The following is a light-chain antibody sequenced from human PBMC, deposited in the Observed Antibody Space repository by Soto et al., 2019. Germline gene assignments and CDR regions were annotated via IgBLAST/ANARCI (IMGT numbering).Light chain of an antibody. V-gene: IGLV1-47*01. CDR1: SSNIGSNY. CDR2: RNN. J-gene: IGLJ7*01. Sequence: QSVLTQPPSASGTPGQRVTLSCSGSSSNIGSNYVYWYQQLPGTAPKLLIYRNNQRPSGVPDRFSGSKSGTSASLAISGLRSEDEADYYCAAWDDSLSGPAVFGGGTQLTVL. CDR3: AAWDDSLSGPAV.